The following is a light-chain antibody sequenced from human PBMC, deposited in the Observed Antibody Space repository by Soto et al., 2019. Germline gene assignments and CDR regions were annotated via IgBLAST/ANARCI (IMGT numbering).Light chain of an antibody. CDR3: AAWDDRLDVYV. CDR1: SSNIGSNT. CDR2: STS. J-gene: IGLJ1*01. V-gene: IGLV1-44*01. Sequence: QSVLTQPPSASGTPGQIVAISCSGSSSNIGSNTVTWSQQLPGTAPKLLIYSTSQRSSGVPGRFSGSKSGASASLSISGLQSEDEADYYCAAWDDRLDVYVFGTGTKLTVL.